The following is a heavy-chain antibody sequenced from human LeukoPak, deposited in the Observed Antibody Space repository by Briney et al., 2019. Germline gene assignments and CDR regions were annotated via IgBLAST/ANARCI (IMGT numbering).Heavy chain of an antibody. D-gene: IGHD6-19*01. CDR1: GGSFSGYY. Sequence: KPSETLSLTCAVYGGSFSGYYWSWIRQPPGKGLEWIGYIYYSGSTNCNPSLKSRVTISVDTSKNQFSLKLSSVTAADTAVYYCARSQWLANFYYFDYWGQGTLVTVSS. J-gene: IGHJ4*02. V-gene: IGHV4-59*01. CDR3: ARSQWLANFYYFDY. CDR2: IYYSGST.